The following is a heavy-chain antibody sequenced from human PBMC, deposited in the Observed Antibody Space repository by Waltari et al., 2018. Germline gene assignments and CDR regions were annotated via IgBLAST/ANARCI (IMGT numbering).Heavy chain of an antibody. CDR3: ARAARPIPGIAAAQPFDY. D-gene: IGHD6-13*01. CDR1: GGSISSYY. CDR2: IYYSGST. J-gene: IGHJ4*02. Sequence: QVQLQESGPGLVKPSETLSLPCTVSGGSISSYYWSWIRQPPGTGLEWIGYIYYSGSTNYNPSLKSRVTISVDTSKNQFSLKLSSVTAADTAVYYCARAARPIPGIAAAQPFDYWGQGTLVTVSS. V-gene: IGHV4-59*01.